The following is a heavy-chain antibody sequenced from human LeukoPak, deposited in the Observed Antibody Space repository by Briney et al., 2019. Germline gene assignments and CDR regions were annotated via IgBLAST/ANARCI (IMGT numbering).Heavy chain of an antibody. J-gene: IGHJ4*02. Sequence: ASVQVSCKASGYTITAYYIHWVRQAPGQGLEWMGWISPYTGGTNYAQKFQGRVTITRDTSSNTVYMDLNRLTSDDTALYYCARDHNSENWGSLGKWGQGTLVTVSS. CDR3: ARDHNSENWGSLGK. CDR2: ISPYTGGT. CDR1: GYTITAYY. V-gene: IGHV1-2*02. D-gene: IGHD7-27*01.